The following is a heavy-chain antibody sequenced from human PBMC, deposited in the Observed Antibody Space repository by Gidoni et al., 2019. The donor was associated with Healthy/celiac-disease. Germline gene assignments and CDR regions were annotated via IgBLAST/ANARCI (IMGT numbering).Heavy chain of an antibody. Sequence: WGPAGFSFSSYSMNWVRQAPGKGLEWVSSISSSSSYIYYADSVKGRFTISRDNAKNSLYLQMNSLRAEDTAVYYCARFLITIETPYYYYMDVWGKGTTVTVSS. J-gene: IGHJ6*03. CDR2: ISSSSSYI. CDR3: ARFLITIETPYYYYMDV. D-gene: IGHD3-3*01. CDR1: GFSFSSYS. V-gene: IGHV3-21*01.